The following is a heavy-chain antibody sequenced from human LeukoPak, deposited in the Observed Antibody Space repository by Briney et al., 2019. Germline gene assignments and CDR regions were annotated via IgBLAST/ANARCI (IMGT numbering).Heavy chain of an antibody. CDR3: SYDYVWGTYRRPGDY. V-gene: IGHV4-34*01. CDR2: INHSGST. CDR1: GGSFSGYY. J-gene: IGHJ4*02. D-gene: IGHD3-16*02. Sequence: SETLPLTCAVYGGSFSGYYWSWIRQPPGKGLEWIGEINHSGSTNYNPSLKSRVTISVDTSKNQFSLKLSSVTAADTAVYYCSYDYVWGTYRRPGDYWGQGTLVTVSS.